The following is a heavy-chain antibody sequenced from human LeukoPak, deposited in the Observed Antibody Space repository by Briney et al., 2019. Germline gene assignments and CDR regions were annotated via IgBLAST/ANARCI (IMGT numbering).Heavy chain of an antibody. J-gene: IGHJ6*03. CDR3: ARAPGEHSYAKGFYYFYYYMDV. CDR1: GYTFTGYY. V-gene: IGHV1-8*03. D-gene: IGHD3-16*01. CDR2: VNPNSGDT. Sequence: GASVKVSCKASGYTFTGYYMHWVRQATGQGLEWMGWVNPNSGDTGYAQKFEGRVNITRNTSISTAYMELSSLRSEDTAVYYCARAPGEHSYAKGFYYFYYYMDVWGKGTTVTVSS.